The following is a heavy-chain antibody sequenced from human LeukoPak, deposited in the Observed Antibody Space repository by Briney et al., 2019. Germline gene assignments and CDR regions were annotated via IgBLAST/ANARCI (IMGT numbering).Heavy chain of an antibody. Sequence: GASVKVSCKASGGTFSSYAISWVRQAPGQGLEWMGGIIPIFGTANYAQKFQGRVTMTTDTSTSTAYMELRSLRSDDTAVYYCARDQPPYYYDSSGYYYYGMDVWGQGTTVTVSS. J-gene: IGHJ6*02. CDR3: ARDQPPYYYDSSGYYYYGMDV. V-gene: IGHV1-69*05. CDR2: IIPIFGTA. D-gene: IGHD3-22*01. CDR1: GGTFSSYA.